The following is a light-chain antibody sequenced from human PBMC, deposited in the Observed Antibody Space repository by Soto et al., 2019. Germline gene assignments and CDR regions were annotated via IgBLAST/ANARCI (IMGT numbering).Light chain of an antibody. CDR2: SAS. J-gene: IGKJ2*01. CDR3: QQSYSMSRT. Sequence: DIQMTQSPSSLSASVGDRVTITCRASQSISSYLSWYQHKPGKAPNLLIYSASTLQSGVPSRFSGSGAGTDFTLTTSSLQPEDFATYYCQQSYSMSRTFGQGTKLEIK. V-gene: IGKV1-39*01. CDR1: QSISSY.